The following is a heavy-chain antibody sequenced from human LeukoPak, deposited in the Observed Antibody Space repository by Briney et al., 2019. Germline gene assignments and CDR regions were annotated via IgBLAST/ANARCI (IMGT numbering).Heavy chain of an antibody. CDR2: ISYDGSNK. CDR3: VKDRHYSSSIMGI. J-gene: IGHJ4*02. Sequence: GGSLRLSCAASGFTFSNYWMSWVRQAPGKGLEWVAVISYDGSNKYYADSVKGRVTISRDNSKNTLYLQMNSLRAEDTAMYYCVKDRHYSSSIMGIWGQGTLVTVSS. CDR1: GFTFSNYW. D-gene: IGHD6-19*01. V-gene: IGHV3-30*18.